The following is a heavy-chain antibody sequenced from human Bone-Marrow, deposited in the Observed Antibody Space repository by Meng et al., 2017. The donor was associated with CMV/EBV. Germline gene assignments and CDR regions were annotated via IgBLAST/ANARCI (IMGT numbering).Heavy chain of an antibody. CDR1: AFTVSNNY. Sequence: GESLKISCAASAFTVSNNYMSWVRQAPGKGLEWVSVIYSGGSTYYADSVKGRFTISRDNAKNSLYLQMNSLRAEDTAVFYCARDGYYDTSGSLYYFDYWGQGTLVTVSS. D-gene: IGHD3-22*01. CDR2: IYSGGST. V-gene: IGHV3-53*05. J-gene: IGHJ4*02. CDR3: ARDGYYDTSGSLYYFDY.